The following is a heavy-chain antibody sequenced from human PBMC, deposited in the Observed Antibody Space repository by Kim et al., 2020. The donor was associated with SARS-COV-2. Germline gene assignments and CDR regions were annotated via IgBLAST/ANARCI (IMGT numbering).Heavy chain of an antibody. D-gene: IGHD6-19*01. J-gene: IGHJ4*02. V-gene: IGHV6-1*01. CDR3: ARVGEGRGRDSSGWPFDY. Sequence: KSRITINPDTSKNQFSLQLNSVTPEDTAVYYCARVGEGRGRDSSGWPFDYWGQGTLVTVSS.